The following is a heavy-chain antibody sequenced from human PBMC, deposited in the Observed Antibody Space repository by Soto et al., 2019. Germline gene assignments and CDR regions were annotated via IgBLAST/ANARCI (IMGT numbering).Heavy chain of an antibody. D-gene: IGHD3-16*01. Sequence: PSETLSLTCTVSGFSVSSNSYSWGWIRQSPGKGLEWIGTIYSSENTYYNPSLLSRVTISVDTPKNQFSLKLSSVTAADTAVYYCARHKGGYYSGVDVWGQGTTVTVSS. V-gene: IGHV4-39*01. CDR1: GFSVSSNSYS. CDR2: IYSSENT. CDR3: ARHKGGYYSGVDV. J-gene: IGHJ6*02.